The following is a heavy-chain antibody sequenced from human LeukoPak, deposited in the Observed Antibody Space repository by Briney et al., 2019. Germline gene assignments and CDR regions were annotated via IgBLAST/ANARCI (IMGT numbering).Heavy chain of an antibody. CDR1: GYTFTSYG. D-gene: IGHD2-2*01. CDR3: ARDVRSTYYYYYMDV. J-gene: IGHJ6*03. CDR2: ISAYNGNT. V-gene: IGHV1-18*01. Sequence: ASVKVSCKASGYTFTSYGISWVRQAPGQGLEWMGWISAYNGNTNYAQKLQGRVTMTTDTSTSTAYMELRSLRSDDTAVYYCARDVRSTYYYYYMDVWGKETTVTVSS.